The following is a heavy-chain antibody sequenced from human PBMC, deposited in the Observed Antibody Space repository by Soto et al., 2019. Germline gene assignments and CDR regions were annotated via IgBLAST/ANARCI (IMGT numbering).Heavy chain of an antibody. J-gene: IGHJ4*02. V-gene: IGHV3-23*01. CDR1: GFTFSSYA. CDR2: ISGSGGST. D-gene: IGHD3-10*02. Sequence: EVQLLESGGGLVQPGGSLRLSCAASGFTFSSYAMSWVRQAPGKGLEWVSAISGSGGSTYYADSVKGRFTISRDNSKNTLYLQMNSLRAEDTAVYYCAKEEMATFPDYVTSGYFDYWGQGTLVTVSS. CDR3: AKEEMATFPDYVTSGYFDY.